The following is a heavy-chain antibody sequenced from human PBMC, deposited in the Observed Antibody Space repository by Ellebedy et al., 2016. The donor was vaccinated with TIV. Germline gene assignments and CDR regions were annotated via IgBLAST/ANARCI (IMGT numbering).Heavy chain of an antibody. Sequence: ASVKVSCXASGYTFTSYGISWVRQAPGQGLEWMGWISPNSGGADYAQKFQGRVTMTTDTSITTAYMEVSSLRSDDTAVYYCARVFSSGSVDCWGQGTLVTVSS. CDR1: GYTFTSYG. CDR2: ISPNSGGA. V-gene: IGHV1-2*02. D-gene: IGHD6-19*01. CDR3: ARVFSSGSVDC. J-gene: IGHJ4*02.